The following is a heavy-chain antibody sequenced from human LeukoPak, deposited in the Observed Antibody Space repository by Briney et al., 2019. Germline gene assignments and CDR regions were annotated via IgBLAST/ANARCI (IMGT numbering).Heavy chain of an antibody. V-gene: IGHV4-39*01. CDR3: ARGYSNYGDY. Sequence: PSETLSLTCTVSGGSISSSSYYWGWLRQPPGKGLEWIGSIYYSGSTYYNPSLKSRVTISVDTSKNQFSLKLSSVTAADTAVYYCARGYSNYGDYWGQGTLVTVSS. D-gene: IGHD4-11*01. J-gene: IGHJ4*02. CDR1: GGSISSSSYY. CDR2: IYYSGST.